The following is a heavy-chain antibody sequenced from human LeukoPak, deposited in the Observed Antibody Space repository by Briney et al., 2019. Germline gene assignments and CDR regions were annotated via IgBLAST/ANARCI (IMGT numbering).Heavy chain of an antibody. V-gene: IGHV4-59*01. J-gene: IGHJ2*01. Sequence: SETLPLTCTVSGGSISSYYWSWIRQPPGKGLEWIGYIYYSGSTNYNPSLKSRVTISVDTSKNQFSLKLSSVTAADTAVYYCARTYYDILTGYQTGYFDLWGRGTLVTVSS. CDR3: ARTYYDILTGYQTGYFDL. CDR2: IYYSGST. CDR1: GGSISSYY. D-gene: IGHD3-9*01.